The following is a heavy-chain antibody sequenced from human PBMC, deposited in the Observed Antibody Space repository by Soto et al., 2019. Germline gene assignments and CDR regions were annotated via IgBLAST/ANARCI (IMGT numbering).Heavy chain of an antibody. CDR1: GFTFSNAW. V-gene: IGHV3-15*01. Sequence: PGGSLRLSCAASGFTFSNAWMSWVRQAPGKGLEWVGRIKSKTDGGTTDYAAPVKGRFTISRGDSKNTLYLQMNSLKTEDTAVYYCTTDPRGVVVPAATPSIGVYYYYGMDVWGQGTTVTRLL. CDR3: TTDPRGVVVPAATPSIGVYYYYGMDV. D-gene: IGHD2-2*01. J-gene: IGHJ6*02. CDR2: IKSKTDGGTT.